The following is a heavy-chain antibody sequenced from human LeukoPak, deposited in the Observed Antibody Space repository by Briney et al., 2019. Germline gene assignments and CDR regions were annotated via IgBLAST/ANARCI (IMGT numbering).Heavy chain of an antibody. D-gene: IGHD3-10*01. Sequence: GASVKVSCKASGYTFTNYDINWVRQATGQGLEWMGWMNPSSGNTGYAQKFQGRVTMTRNTSISTAYMELSSLRSEDTAVYFCARLQAPVRGIYYYYMDVWGKGTTVTISS. V-gene: IGHV1-8*01. CDR2: MNPSSGNT. CDR1: GYTFTNYD. J-gene: IGHJ6*03. CDR3: ARLQAPVRGIYYYYMDV.